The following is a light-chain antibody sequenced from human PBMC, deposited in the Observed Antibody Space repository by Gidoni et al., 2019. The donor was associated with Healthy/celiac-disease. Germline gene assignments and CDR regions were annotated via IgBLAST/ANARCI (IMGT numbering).Light chain of an antibody. CDR2: GAS. CDR1: QSVSSSY. V-gene: IGKV3-20*01. Sequence: EIVLTQSPATLSLSPGERATLSCRASQSVSSSYLAWYQQKPGQAPRLLIYGASSRATGIPDRFSGSGSGTDFILTISRLEPEDFAVYYCQQYGGSPRTFGQXTKVEIK. J-gene: IGKJ1*01. CDR3: QQYGGSPRT.